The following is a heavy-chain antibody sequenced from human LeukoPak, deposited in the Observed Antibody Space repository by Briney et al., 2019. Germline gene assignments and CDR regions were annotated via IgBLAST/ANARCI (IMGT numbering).Heavy chain of an antibody. J-gene: IGHJ6*02. CDR2: IWYDGSNK. Sequence: PGRSLRLSSAASGFTFSSYGMHWVRQAPGKGLEWVAVIWYDGSNKYYADSVKGRFTISRDNSKNTLYLQMNSLRAEDTAVYYCARSQGSSWYGYYYYYGMDVWGQGTTVTVSS. V-gene: IGHV3-33*01. D-gene: IGHD6-13*01. CDR1: GFTFSSYG. CDR3: ARSQGSSWYGYYYYYGMDV.